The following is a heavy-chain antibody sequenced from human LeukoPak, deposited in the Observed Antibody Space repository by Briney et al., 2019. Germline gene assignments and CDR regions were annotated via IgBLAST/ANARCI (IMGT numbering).Heavy chain of an antibody. D-gene: IGHD3-10*01. CDR1: GFTFSSYA. CDR3: AKEPNYGSGSYYKDGWFDP. V-gene: IGHV3-23*01. CDR2: ISGSGGST. J-gene: IGHJ5*02. Sequence: GGSLRLSCAASGFTFSSYAMSWVRQAPGKGLEWVSAISGSGGSTYYADSVKGRFTISRDNSKNTVYLQMNSLRAEDTAVYYCAKEPNYGSGSYYKDGWFDPWGQGTLVTVSS.